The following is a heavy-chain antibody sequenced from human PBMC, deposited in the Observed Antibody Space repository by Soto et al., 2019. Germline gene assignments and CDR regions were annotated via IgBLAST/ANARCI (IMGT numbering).Heavy chain of an antibody. Sequence: ASVKVSCKASGYTFTSYYLHWVRQAPGQGLEWMGIINPSGGSTSYAQKFQGRVTMTRDTSTSTVYMELSSLRSEDTAVYYCARGAAAGLVYYYYYYMDVWGKGTTVTVSS. J-gene: IGHJ6*03. V-gene: IGHV1-46*03. CDR3: ARGAAAGLVYYYYYYMDV. CDR1: GYTFTSYY. D-gene: IGHD6-13*01. CDR2: INPSGGST.